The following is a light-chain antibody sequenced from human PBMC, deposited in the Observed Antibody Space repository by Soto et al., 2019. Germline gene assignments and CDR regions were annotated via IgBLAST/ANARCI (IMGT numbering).Light chain of an antibody. CDR1: QSVSTN. CDR3: QHYNKWLCT. CDR2: GAS. V-gene: IGKV3-15*01. Sequence: EIVMTQSPATLSVSPGGRATLSCRARQSVSTNLAWYQQKPGQAPRLLIYGASTRATGIPARFSGSGSGTEFTLTISSMQSEDFAVYYCQHYNKWLCTFGGGTKVDIK. J-gene: IGKJ4*01.